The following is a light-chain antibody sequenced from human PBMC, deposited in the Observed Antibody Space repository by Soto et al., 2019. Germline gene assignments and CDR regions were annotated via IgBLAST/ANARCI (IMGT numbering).Light chain of an antibody. CDR2: SAS. CDR1: QSVSSTF. J-gene: IGKJ1*01. Sequence: EIVLTQSPGTLSLSPGERATLSCRASQSVSSTFLAWYQQKPGQAPRLLIYSASNRATGIPDRFSGSGSGTDFTLTISRLEPEDFALYYCQQYGSAPGTFGQGTKVEIK. V-gene: IGKV3-20*01. CDR3: QQYGSAPGT.